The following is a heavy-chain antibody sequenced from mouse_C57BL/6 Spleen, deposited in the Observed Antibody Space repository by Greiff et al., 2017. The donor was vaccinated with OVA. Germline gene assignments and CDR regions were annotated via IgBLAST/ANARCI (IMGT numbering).Heavy chain of an antibody. CDR2: INPNNGGT. V-gene: IGHV1-22*01. Sequence: VQLQQSGPELVKPGASVKMSCKASGYTFTDYNMHWVKQSHGKSLEWIGYINPNNGGTSYNQKFKGKATLTVNKSSSTAYMELRSLTSEDSAVYYCARGYGSSLYYFDYGGQGTTLTVSS. CDR1: GYTFTDYN. D-gene: IGHD1-1*01. J-gene: IGHJ2*01. CDR3: ARGYGSSLYYFDY.